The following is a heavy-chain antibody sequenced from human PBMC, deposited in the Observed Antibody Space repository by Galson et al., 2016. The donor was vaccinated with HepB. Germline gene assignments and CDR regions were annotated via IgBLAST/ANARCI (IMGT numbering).Heavy chain of an antibody. D-gene: IGHD4-23*01. CDR2: IYDNGDT. V-gene: IGHV4-59*01. Sequence: SETLSLTCTVSGGSIRTYFWHWIRQPPGKRLEWLGSIYDNGDTNYNPSLNSRLTMSIDTSKNQFTLKLGSVTTADTAVYYCAREIYGGNSRPFDYWGQGTLVTVSS. CDR1: GGSIRTYF. J-gene: IGHJ4*02. CDR3: AREIYGGNSRPFDY.